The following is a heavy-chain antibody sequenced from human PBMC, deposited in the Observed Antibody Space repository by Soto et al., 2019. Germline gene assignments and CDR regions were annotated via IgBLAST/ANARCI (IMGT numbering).Heavy chain of an antibody. CDR2: ISYDGSNK. CDR1: GFTFSSYG. D-gene: IGHD1-26*01. J-gene: IGHJ4*02. V-gene: IGHV3-30*18. Sequence: GGSLRLSCAASGFTFSSYGMHWVRQAPGKGLEWVAVISYDGSNKYYADSVKGRFTISRDNSKNTLYLQMNSLRAEGTAVYYCAKVGATIDYWGQGTLVTVSS. CDR3: AKVGATIDY.